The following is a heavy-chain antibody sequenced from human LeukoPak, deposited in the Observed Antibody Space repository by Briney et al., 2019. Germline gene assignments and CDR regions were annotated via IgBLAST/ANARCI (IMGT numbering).Heavy chain of an antibody. Sequence: GASVKVSCTASGYXFSSYAISWVRQAPGQGLEWMGWISPYNGNTNSAQRFQGRVTMTTDTSTSAAYMELTSLRPDDTAVYYCARDNTWYFDLWGRGTLVTVSS. CDR3: ARDNTWYFDL. CDR1: GYXFSSYA. D-gene: IGHD2/OR15-2a*01. J-gene: IGHJ2*01. CDR2: ISPYNGNT. V-gene: IGHV1-18*01.